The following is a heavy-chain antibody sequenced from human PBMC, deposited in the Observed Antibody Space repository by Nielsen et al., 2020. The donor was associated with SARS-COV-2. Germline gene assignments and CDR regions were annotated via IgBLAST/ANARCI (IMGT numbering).Heavy chain of an antibody. CDR2: ISSSSSYI. CDR3: AREAIAAAGYYYYGMDV. D-gene: IGHD6-13*01. CDR1: GFTFSSYS. V-gene: IGHV3-21*01. Sequence: GESLKISCAASGFTFSSYSMNWVRQAPGKGLEWVSSISSSSSYIYYADSVKGRFTISRDNAKNSLYLQMNSLRAEDTAVYYCAREAIAAAGYYYYGMDVWGQGTTVTAP. J-gene: IGHJ6*02.